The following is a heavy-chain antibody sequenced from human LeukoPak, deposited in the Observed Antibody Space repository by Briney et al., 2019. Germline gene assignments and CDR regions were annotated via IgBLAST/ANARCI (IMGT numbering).Heavy chain of an antibody. CDR2: IKQDGSEK. J-gene: IGHJ4*02. V-gene: IGHV3-7*01. Sequence: GGSLRLSCAASGFTFSSYWMSWVRQAPGKGQEWVANIKQDGSEKYYVDSVKGRFTISRDNAKNSLYLQMNSLRAEDTAVYYCARDLTTVVTRPFFDYWGQGTLVTVSS. D-gene: IGHD4-23*01. CDR1: GFTFSSYW. CDR3: ARDLTTVVTRPFFDY.